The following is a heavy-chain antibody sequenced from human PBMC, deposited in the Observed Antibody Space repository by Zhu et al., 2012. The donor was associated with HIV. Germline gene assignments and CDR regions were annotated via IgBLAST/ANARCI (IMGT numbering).Heavy chain of an antibody. J-gene: IGHJ4*01. V-gene: IGHV4-38-2*01. CDR3: ARTGDDNHHASFDI. CDR1: GSSINTPKC. Sequence: QVQLKGSGPGLVKPSETLSLTCDVSGSSINTPKCWGWIRQPPGKGLEWIANVYRSGATYYNPSLRSRATISLDTSRNAFFLTLNSVTAADTAIYYCARTGDDNHHASFDIWDQGTLITVSS. D-gene: IGHD2-21*01. CDR2: VYRSGAT.